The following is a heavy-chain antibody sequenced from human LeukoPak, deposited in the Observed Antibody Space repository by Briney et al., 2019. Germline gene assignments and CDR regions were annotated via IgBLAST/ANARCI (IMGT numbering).Heavy chain of an antibody. D-gene: IGHD6-19*01. CDR2: IYPGDSDT. J-gene: IGHJ4*02. V-gene: IGHV5-51*01. Sequence: GESLKISCKGSGYSFTTYWIGWVRQMPGKGLEWMGIIYPGDSDTKYSPSFQGQVTISADKAISTAYLRWSNLKASDTAMYYCARHRPHTDSNSVADYYFDYWGQGTLVTVSS. CDR3: ARHRPHTDSNSVADYYFDY. CDR1: GYSFTTYW.